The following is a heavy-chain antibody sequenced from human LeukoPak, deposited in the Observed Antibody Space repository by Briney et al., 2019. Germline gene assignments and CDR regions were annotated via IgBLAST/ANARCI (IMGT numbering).Heavy chain of an antibody. Sequence: SETLSLTCAVYGGSFSGDYWSWIRQPPGKGLEWIGEINHSGSTNYNPSLKSRVTISVDTSKNQFSLKLSSVTAADTAVYYCARVRSSGWYGLTYFDYWGQGTLVTVSS. CDR3: ARVRSSGWYGLTYFDY. V-gene: IGHV4-34*01. D-gene: IGHD6-19*01. CDR1: GGSFSGDY. J-gene: IGHJ4*02. CDR2: INHSGST.